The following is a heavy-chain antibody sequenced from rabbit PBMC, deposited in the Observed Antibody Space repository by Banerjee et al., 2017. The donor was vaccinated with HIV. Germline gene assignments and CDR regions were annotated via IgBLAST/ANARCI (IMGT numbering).Heavy chain of an antibody. V-gene: IGHV1S40*01. CDR2: IYISNSIT. CDR3: ARGGLMGLMAMDL. CDR1: GFSFSSDYY. D-gene: IGHD3-1*01. Sequence: QSLEESGGGLVKPGASLTLICKASGFSFSSDYYMCWVRQAPGKGLEWIACIYISNSITWYATWAKGRFTISKTSSTVTLQMTSLTAADTATYFCARGGLMGLMAMDLRGPGTLVTVS. J-gene: IGHJ4*01.